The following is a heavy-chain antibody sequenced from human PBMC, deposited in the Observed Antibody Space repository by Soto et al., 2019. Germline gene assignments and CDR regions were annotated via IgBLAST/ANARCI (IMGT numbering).Heavy chain of an antibody. V-gene: IGHV4-4*02. CDR1: GGSFTSNNW. CDR2: IYRTGST. J-gene: IGHJ4*02. CDR3: ASRDPGTSVDY. Sequence: SSETLSLTCAVSGGSFTSNNWWTWVRQPPGQGLEWIGEIYRTGSTNYNPSLKSRVAISLDKSENQFSLKVTSLTAADTAVYYCASRDPGTSVDYWGQGTLVTVSS. D-gene: IGHD1-7*01.